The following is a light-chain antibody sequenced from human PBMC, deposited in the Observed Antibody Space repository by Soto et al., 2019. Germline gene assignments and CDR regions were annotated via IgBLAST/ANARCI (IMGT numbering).Light chain of an antibody. V-gene: IGLV1-44*01. J-gene: IGLJ3*02. CDR3: AAWDDSLNGPV. CDR1: TSNIGSTT. Sequence: QSVLTQAPSASGTPGQRVTIFCSGSTSNIGSTTVNWYQQLPGTAPKLLIFDNNRRPSGVPDRFAGSKSGTSASLAISGLQSEDAADYHCAAWDDSLNGPVFGGGTKLTV. CDR2: DNN.